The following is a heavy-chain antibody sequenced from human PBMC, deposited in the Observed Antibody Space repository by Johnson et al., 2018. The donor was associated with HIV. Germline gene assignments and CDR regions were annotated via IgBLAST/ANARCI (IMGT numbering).Heavy chain of an antibody. CDR1: GFTFDDYA. D-gene: IGHD4-17*01. CDR3: ASWHGDYGNAFDI. CDR2: ISWNSGSI. Sequence: VQLVESGGGVVQPGRSLRLSCAASGFTFDDYAMHWVRQAPGKGLEWVSGISWNSGSIGYVDSVKGRFTISRDNAKNSLYLQMNSLRAEDTAVYYCASWHGDYGNAFDIWGQGTMVTVSS. J-gene: IGHJ3*02. V-gene: IGHV3-9*01.